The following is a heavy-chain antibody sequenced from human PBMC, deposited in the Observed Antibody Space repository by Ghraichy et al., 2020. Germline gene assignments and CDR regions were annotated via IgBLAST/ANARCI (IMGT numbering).Heavy chain of an antibody. CDR3: ARAGPDTHWYFDL. Sequence: LSLTCAASGFTFSNYDMHWVRQATGKGLEWVSGIGTAGDTYYPGSVKGRFTISRENAKNSLYLQMNSLRAGDTAVYYCARAGPDTHWYFDLWGRGTLVTVSS. V-gene: IGHV3-13*04. J-gene: IGHJ2*01. D-gene: IGHD1-14*01. CDR2: IGTAGDT. CDR1: GFTFSNYD.